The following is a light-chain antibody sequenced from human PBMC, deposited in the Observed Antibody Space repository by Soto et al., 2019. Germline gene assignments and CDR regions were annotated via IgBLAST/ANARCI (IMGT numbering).Light chain of an antibody. Sequence: EIVMTQSPATLSVSPGERAILSCRASQSVSSNLAWYQQKPGQAPRLLIYGASTRGTGIPARFSGSWSGTEFTLTIPTLQSEDFAVYYCQQYNNWPRTLGQGAKV. CDR1: QSVSSN. CDR3: QQYNNWPRT. CDR2: GAS. V-gene: IGKV3-15*01. J-gene: IGKJ1*01.